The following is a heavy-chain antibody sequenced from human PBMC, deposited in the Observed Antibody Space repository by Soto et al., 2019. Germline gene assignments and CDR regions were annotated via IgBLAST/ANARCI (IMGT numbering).Heavy chain of an antibody. D-gene: IGHD6-13*01. J-gene: IGHJ6*02. Sequence: VTSVKVTCKASGYTFTSNGSRWVRQAPGQGLEWMGLINPSGGSTSYAQKFQGRVTMTRDTSTSTVYMELSSLRSEDTAVYYCASSSSSSWQLYYYYGMDVWGQGTTVTVSS. CDR2: INPSGGST. CDR3: ASSSSSSWQLYYYYGMDV. CDR1: GYTFTSNG. V-gene: IGHV1-46*01.